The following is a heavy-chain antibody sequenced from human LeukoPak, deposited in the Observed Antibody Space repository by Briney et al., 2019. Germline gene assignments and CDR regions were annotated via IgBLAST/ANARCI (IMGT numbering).Heavy chain of an antibody. Sequence: GGSLRLSCAASGFTFSSYEVNWVRQAPGKGLEWVSYISTSGSTIYYADSVKGRFTISRDNAKNSLYLQMNSLRAEDTAVYYCARSGIYYDYWGQGTLVTVSS. D-gene: IGHD1-26*01. V-gene: IGHV3-48*03. CDR3: ARSGIYYDY. CDR1: GFTFSSYE. J-gene: IGHJ4*02. CDR2: ISTSGSTI.